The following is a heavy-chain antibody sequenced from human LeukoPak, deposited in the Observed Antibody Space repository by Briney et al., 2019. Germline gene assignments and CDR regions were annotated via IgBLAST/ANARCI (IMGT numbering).Heavy chain of an antibody. CDR1: GGSISSGGSY. CDR3: ARVSCSSTSCKRYYYYGMDV. V-gene: IGHV4-31*03. Sequence: PSQTLSPTCTVSGGSISSGGSYWSWIRQHPGKGLEWIGYISYSGSTYYNPSLKSRVTISVDTSKNQFSLKLSSVTAADTAVYYCARVSCSSTSCKRYYYYGMDVWGKGTTVTVSS. J-gene: IGHJ6*04. D-gene: IGHD2-2*01. CDR2: ISYSGST.